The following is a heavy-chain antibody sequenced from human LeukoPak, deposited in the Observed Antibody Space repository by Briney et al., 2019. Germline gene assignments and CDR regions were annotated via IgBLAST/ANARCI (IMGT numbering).Heavy chain of an antibody. D-gene: IGHD6-19*01. CDR2: IYYSGST. CDR3: ARQGGSGWNDF. CDR1: GGSISTYY. Sequence: SETLSLTCTVSGGSISTYYWSWIRQPPGKGLEWIGYIYYSGSTKYNPFLGSRVTMSVDTSKSQFSLRLSSATAADTAVYYCARQGGSGWNDFWGQGTLVTVSS. J-gene: IGHJ4*02. V-gene: IGHV4-59*01.